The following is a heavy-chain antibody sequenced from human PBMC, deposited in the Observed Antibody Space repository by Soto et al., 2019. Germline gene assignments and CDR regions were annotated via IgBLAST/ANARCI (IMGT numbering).Heavy chain of an antibody. J-gene: IGHJ3*02. CDR2: IGGSGGST. CDR1: GFTFSSYA. Sequence: GGSLILSCAASGFTFSSYARSWVRQAPGKGLGWVSAIGGSGGSTYYAASVKGRFTISRDNSKNTRYLQMNRLRAEDTAVYYCAKAFRITMIVVVLGGAFAIWGQGTMVTVSS. CDR3: AKAFRITMIVVVLGGAFAI. D-gene: IGHD3-22*01. V-gene: IGHV3-23*01.